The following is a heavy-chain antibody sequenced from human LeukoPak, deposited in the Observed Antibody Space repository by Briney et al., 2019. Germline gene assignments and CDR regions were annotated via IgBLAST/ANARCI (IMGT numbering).Heavy chain of an antibody. CDR2: IKSKTEGGTT. Sequence: PGGSLRLSCAASGFTFSDAWMSWVRQAPGKGLEWLGRIKSKTEGGTTQYAAPVKGRFTISRDDSKETVYLQMKSLTTEDTAVYYCTRVGTTWFHSWGEGTLVIVSS. CDR3: TRVGTTWFHS. CDR1: GFTFSDAW. D-gene: IGHD1-26*01. V-gene: IGHV3-15*01. J-gene: IGHJ5*01.